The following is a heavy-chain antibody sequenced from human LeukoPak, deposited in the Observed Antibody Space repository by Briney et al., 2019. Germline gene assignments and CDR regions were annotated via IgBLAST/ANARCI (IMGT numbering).Heavy chain of an antibody. CDR2: IYYSGST. J-gene: IGHJ4*02. CDR3: ARGFHSSGWYRN. Sequence: PSETLSLTCTVSGGSISSYYWSWIRQPPGKGLEWIGYIYYSGSTNYNPSLKSRVTISVDTSKNQFSLKLSFVTAADTAVYYCARGFHSSGWYRNWGQGTLVTVSS. V-gene: IGHV4-59*12. D-gene: IGHD6-19*01. CDR1: GGSISSYY.